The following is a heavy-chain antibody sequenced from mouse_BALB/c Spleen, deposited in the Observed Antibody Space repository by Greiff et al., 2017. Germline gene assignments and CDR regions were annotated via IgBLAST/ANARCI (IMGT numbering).Heavy chain of an antibody. Sequence: VQLKESGAELVRPGALVKLSCKASGFNIKDYYMHWVKQRPEQGLEWIGWIDPENGNTIYDPKFQGKASITADTSSNTAYLQLSSLTSEDTAVYYCARDYAYYAMDYWGQGTSVTVSS. J-gene: IGHJ4*01. V-gene: IGHV14-1*02. CDR2: IDPENGNT. CDR3: ARDYAYYAMDY. D-gene: IGHD1-1*02. CDR1: GFNIKDYY.